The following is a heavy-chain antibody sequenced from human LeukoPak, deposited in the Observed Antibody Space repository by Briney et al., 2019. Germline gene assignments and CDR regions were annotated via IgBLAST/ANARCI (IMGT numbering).Heavy chain of an antibody. CDR1: GFTFSSYA. J-gene: IGHJ5*02. Sequence: PGRSLRLSCAASGFTFSSYAMHWVRQAPGKGLEWVAVISYDGSNKYYADSVKGRFTISRDNSKNTLYLQMNSLRAKDTAVYYCARDYLRYQLLSWFDPWGQGTLVTVSS. CDR2: ISYDGSNK. CDR3: ARDYLRYQLLSWFDP. V-gene: IGHV3-30-3*01. D-gene: IGHD2-2*01.